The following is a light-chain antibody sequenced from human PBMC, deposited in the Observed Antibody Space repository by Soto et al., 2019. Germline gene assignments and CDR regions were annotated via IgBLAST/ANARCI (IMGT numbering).Light chain of an antibody. CDR1: QSIGTY. V-gene: IGKV1-39*01. CDR3: QQSYSSLVRYT. CDR2: FAS. Sequence: DIQMTQSPSSLSASVGDRVTITCRASQSIGTYLNWCQQKPGKAPKLLIYFASILQSGVPSRFGGSGSGADFTLTISSLQPEDFATYYCQQSYSSLVRYTFGQGTKLGIK. J-gene: IGKJ2*01.